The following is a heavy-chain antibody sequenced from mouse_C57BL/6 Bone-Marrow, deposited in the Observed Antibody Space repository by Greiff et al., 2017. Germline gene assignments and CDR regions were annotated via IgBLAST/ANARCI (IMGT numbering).Heavy chain of an antibody. CDR3: ASVPWYLRGWYFDV. J-gene: IGHJ1*03. CDR2: IYPGDGDT. Sequence: QVQLQQSGPELVKPGASVKISCKASGYAFSSSWMNWVKQRPGKGLEWIGRIYPGDGDTNYNGKFKGKATLTADKSSSTAYMQLSSLTSEDSAVYFCASVPWYLRGWYFDVWGTGTTVTVSS. CDR1: GYAFSSSW. V-gene: IGHV1-82*01. D-gene: IGHD2-1*01.